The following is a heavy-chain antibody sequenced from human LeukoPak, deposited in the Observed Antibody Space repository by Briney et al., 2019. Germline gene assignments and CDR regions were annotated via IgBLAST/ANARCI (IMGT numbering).Heavy chain of an antibody. Sequence: GGSLRLSCAASGFTFSSYAMSWVRQAPGKGLEWVSAISGSGGSTHYADSVKGRFTISRDNSKNSLYLQMNSLRAEDTAVYYCATTLPHDYDSSGYYDYYGMDVWGQGTTVTVSS. CDR1: GFTFSSYA. CDR3: ATTLPHDYDSSGYYDYYGMDV. J-gene: IGHJ6*02. CDR2: ISGSGGST. V-gene: IGHV3-23*01. D-gene: IGHD3-22*01.